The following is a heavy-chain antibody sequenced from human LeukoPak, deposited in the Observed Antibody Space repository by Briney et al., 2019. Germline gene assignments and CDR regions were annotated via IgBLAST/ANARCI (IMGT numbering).Heavy chain of an antibody. CDR2: ISAYNGNT. Sequence: PGGSLRLSCAASGFTFTSYGISWVRQAPGQGLEWMGWISAYNGNTNYAQKLQGRVTMTTDTSTSTAYMELRSLRSDDTAVYYCALIAGNIVVVPAAGGHWFDPWGQGTLVTVSS. J-gene: IGHJ5*02. CDR3: ALIAGNIVVVPAAGGHWFDP. D-gene: IGHD2-2*01. V-gene: IGHV1-18*01. CDR1: GFTFTSYG.